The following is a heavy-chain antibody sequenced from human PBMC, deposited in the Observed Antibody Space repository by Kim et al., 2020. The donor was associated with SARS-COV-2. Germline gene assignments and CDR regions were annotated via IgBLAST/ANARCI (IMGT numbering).Heavy chain of an antibody. CDR2: ISTYNGNT. D-gene: IGHD6-19*01. CDR3: ARDHGIAVAGLFDY. V-gene: IGHV1-18*01. Sequence: ASVKVSCKASGYTFTTYGISWVRQAPGQGLEWMGWISTYNGNTNYAQKFQDRVTMTTDTSTSTAYMGLRSLRSDDTAVYYCARDHGIAVAGLFDYWGQGTLVTVSS. J-gene: IGHJ4*02. CDR1: GYTFTTYG.